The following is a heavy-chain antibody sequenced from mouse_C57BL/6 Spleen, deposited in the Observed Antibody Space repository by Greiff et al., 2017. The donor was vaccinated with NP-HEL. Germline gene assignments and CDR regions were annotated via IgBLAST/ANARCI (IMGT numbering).Heavy chain of an antibody. Sequence: VQLQQSGAELVKPGASVKISCKASGYAFSSYWMNWVKQRPGKGLEWIGQIYPGDGDTNYNGKFKGKATLTADKSSSTAYMQLSSLTSEDSAVYFGARLGITTVVAYDYAMDYWGQGTSVTVSS. J-gene: IGHJ4*01. V-gene: IGHV1-80*01. CDR2: IYPGDGDT. CDR1: GYAFSSYW. CDR3: ARLGITTVVAYDYAMDY. D-gene: IGHD1-1*01.